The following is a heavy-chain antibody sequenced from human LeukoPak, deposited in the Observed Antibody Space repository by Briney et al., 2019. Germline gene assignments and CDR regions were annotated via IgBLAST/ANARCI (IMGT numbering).Heavy chain of an antibody. D-gene: IGHD3-22*01. J-gene: IGHJ6*03. V-gene: IGHV1-8*01. CDR3: ARDYYDSSGNEPYYYYMDV. Sequence: GASVKVSCKASGYTFTSYDINWVRQDTGQGLEWMGWMNPNSGNTGYAQKFQGRVTMTRNTSISTAYMELSSLRSDDTAVYYCARDYYDSSGNEPYYYYMDVWGKGTTVTISS. CDR1: GYTFTSYD. CDR2: MNPNSGNT.